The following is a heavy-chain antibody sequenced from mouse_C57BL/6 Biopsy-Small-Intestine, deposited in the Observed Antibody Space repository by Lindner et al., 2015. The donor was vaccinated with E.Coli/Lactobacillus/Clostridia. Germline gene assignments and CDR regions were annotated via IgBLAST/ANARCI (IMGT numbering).Heavy chain of an antibody. CDR3: ARHGRLDVAGSVCDL. CDR2: INPSSGAT. CDR1: GYTFTDYY. Sequence: SVKVSCKASGYTFTDYYIHWVRQAPGQGLEWMGWINPSSGATKFVQKFQARVTLTRDTSINTVYMELSRLRSDDTAVYYCARHGRLDVAGSVCDLWGQGTMVTVSS. J-gene: IGHJ3*01. D-gene: IGHD2-13*01. V-gene: IGHV1-84*02.